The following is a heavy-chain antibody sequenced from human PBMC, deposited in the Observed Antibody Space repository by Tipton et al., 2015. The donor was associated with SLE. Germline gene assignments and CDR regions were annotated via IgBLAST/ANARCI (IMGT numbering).Heavy chain of an antibody. V-gene: IGHV4-4*09. J-gene: IGHJ5*02. CDR1: GGSITSYY. CDR2: VYFSGST. CDR3: ASSPAASSSGWYNL. D-gene: IGHD6-19*01. Sequence: TLSLTCTVSGGSITSYYWSWIRQPPGKGLEWIGYVYFSGSTNYNPSLESRVTISVDTSENQVSLKLRSLTAADTAVYYCASSPAASSSGWYNLWGQGTWVTVSS.